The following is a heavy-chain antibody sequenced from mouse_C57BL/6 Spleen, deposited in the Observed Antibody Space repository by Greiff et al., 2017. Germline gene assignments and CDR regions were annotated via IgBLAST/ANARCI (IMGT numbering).Heavy chain of an antibody. CDR3: ARNELLGPLDY. D-gene: IGHD3-3*01. V-gene: IGHV5-6*01. CDR2: ISSGGSYT. Sequence: VQLKESGGDLVKPGGSLKLSCAASGFTFSSYGMSWVRQTPDPRLEWVATISSGGSYTYYPDSVKGRFTVSRDNAKNTLYLQMSSLKSEDTAMYYCARNELLGPLDYWGQGTTLTVSS. CDR1: GFTFSSYG. J-gene: IGHJ2*01.